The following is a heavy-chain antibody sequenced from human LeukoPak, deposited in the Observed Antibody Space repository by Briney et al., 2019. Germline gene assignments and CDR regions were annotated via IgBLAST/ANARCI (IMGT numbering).Heavy chain of an antibody. Sequence: PGGSLRLSCAASGFTFSSYAMSWVRQAPGKGLQWLSAISGTGTSTYYADSVKGRFIISRDNSKNTVFLQMNSLRADDTAIYYCAKFFEDAALIHDWWGQGTLVTVSS. CDR3: AKFFEDAALIHDW. J-gene: IGHJ4*02. V-gene: IGHV3-23*01. CDR1: GFTFSSYA. D-gene: IGHD5-18*01. CDR2: ISGTGTST.